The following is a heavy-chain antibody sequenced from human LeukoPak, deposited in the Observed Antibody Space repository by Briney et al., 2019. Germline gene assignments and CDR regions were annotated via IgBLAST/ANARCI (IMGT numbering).Heavy chain of an antibody. V-gene: IGHV3-23*01. CDR3: ARGLKP. J-gene: IGHJ5*02. CDR2: ISGSGANT. Sequence: GGSLRLSCAASGFTFSTYAMSWVRQAPGKGLEWVSTISGSGANTYYADSVRGRFTISRDNSKNTLYLQMNSLRAEDTAVYYCARGLKPWGQGTLVTVSS. CDR1: GFTFSTYA. D-gene: IGHD3-16*01.